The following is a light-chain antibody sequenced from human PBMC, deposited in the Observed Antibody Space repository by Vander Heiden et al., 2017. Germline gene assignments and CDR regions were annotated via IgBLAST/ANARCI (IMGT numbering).Light chain of an antibody. CDR3: QQYRSFWA. Sequence: DIQMTQSPSTLSASVGDRVTITCRASQCISSWLAWYQQKPGKAPKLLIYDASSLESGVPSRFSGSGSGTEFTLTISSLQPDDFATYYCQQYRSFWAFGQGTKVEIK. CDR2: DAS. J-gene: IGKJ1*01. CDR1: QCISSW. V-gene: IGKV1-5*01.